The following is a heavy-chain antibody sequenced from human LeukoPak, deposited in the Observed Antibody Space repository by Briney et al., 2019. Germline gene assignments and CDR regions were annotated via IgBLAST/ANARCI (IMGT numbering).Heavy chain of an antibody. J-gene: IGHJ4*02. V-gene: IGHV4-39*01. D-gene: IGHD1-26*01. CDR2: IYYTGST. CDR1: GASISGGTYY. CDR3: ARRGGSGRAFDY. Sequence: SETLSLTCSVSGASISGGTYYWGWIRHPPGKGLEWIGSIYYTGSTYDNPSLKSRVTISVDTSRNQFSLKLSSVTAADTAVYYCARRGGSGRAFDYWGQGTLVTVSS.